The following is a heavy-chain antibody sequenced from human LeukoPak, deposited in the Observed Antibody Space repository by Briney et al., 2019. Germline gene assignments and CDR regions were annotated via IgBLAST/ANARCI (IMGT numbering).Heavy chain of an antibody. CDR2: INPNSGGT. V-gene: IGHV1-2*02. CDR3: AREVAATPRNNWFDP. CDR1: GYTFTGYY. D-gene: IGHD2-15*01. J-gene: IGHJ5*02. Sequence: GASVKVSCKASGYTFTGYYMHWVRQAPGQGLEWMGWINPNSGGTNYAQKLQGRVTMTRDTSISTAYMELSRLRSDDTAVYYCAREVAATPRNNWFDPWGQGTLVTVSS.